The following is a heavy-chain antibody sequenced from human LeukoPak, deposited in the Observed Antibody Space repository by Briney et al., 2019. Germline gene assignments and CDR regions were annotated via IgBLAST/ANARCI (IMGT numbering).Heavy chain of an antibody. CDR2: IKQDGSEK. CDR3: ARGTWYSSSWYDWYFDL. V-gene: IGHV3-7*01. J-gene: IGHJ2*01. D-gene: IGHD6-13*01. CDR1: GFTFSSYW. Sequence: GGSLRLSCAASGFTFSSYWMHWVRQAPGKGLEWAANIKQDGSEKYYVDSVKGRFTISRDNAKNSLYLQMNSLRAEDTAVYYCARGTWYSSSWYDWYFDLWGRGTLVTVSS.